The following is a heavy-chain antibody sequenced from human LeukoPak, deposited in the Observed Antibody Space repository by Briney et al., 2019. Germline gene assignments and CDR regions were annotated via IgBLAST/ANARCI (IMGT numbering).Heavy chain of an antibody. CDR1: GGSISSSSYY. Sequence: SETLSLTCTVSGGSISSSSYYWGWIRQPPGKGLEWIGSIYYSGSTYYNPSLKSRVTISVDTSKNQFSLKLSSVTAADTAVYYCARLRYYDFWSGLWFDPWGQGTLVTVSS. V-gene: IGHV4-39*01. J-gene: IGHJ5*02. CDR3: ARLRYYDFWSGLWFDP. CDR2: IYYSGST. D-gene: IGHD3-3*01.